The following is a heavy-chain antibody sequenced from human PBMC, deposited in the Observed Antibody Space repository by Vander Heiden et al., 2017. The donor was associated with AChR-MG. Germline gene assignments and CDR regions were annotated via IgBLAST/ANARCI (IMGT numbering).Heavy chain of an antibody. Sequence: EVQLVESGGGLVQPGGSLKLYCAASGFTFSGSAMHWVRQASGNGLEWVGRIRSKANTYATAYAAAVKGRFTISRDDSKNTAYLQMNSMKTEDTAVYYCTRLAGSGRGGMDVWGQGTTVTVSS. V-gene: IGHV3-73*02. CDR2: IRSKANTYAT. CDR3: TRLAGSGRGGMDV. CDR1: GFTFSGSA. D-gene: IGHD3-10*01. J-gene: IGHJ6*02.